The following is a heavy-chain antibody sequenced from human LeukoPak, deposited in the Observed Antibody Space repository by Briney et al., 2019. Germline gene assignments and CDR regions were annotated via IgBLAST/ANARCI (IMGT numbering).Heavy chain of an antibody. CDR3: ARGTHNYYGSGSSTDY. CDR1: GYTFTGYY. CDR2: INPNSGGT. J-gene: IGHJ4*02. Sequence: ASVKVSCKASGYTFTGYYMHWVRQAPGQGLEWMGWINPNSGGTNYAQKFQGRVTMTRDTSISTAYMGLSRLRSDDTAVYYCARGTHNYYGSGSSTDYWGQGTLVTVSS. D-gene: IGHD3-10*01. V-gene: IGHV1-2*02.